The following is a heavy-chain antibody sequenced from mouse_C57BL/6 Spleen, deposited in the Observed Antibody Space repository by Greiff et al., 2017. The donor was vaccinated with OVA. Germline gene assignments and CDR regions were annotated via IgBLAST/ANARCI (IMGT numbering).Heavy chain of an antibody. CDR3: ARSEGDGYPFAY. Sequence: VQGVESGAELVRPGPSVKMSCKASGYTFTNYWIGWAKQRPGHGLEWIGDIYPGGGYTNYNEKFKGKATLTADKSSSTAYMQFSSLTSEDSAIYYCARSEGDGYPFAYWGQGTLVTVSA. V-gene: IGHV1-63*01. CDR2: IYPGGGYT. D-gene: IGHD2-3*01. J-gene: IGHJ3*01. CDR1: GYTFTNYW.